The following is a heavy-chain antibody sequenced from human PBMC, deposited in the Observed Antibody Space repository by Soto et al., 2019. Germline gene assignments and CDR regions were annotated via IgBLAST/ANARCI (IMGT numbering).Heavy chain of an antibody. D-gene: IGHD6-6*01. CDR1: GFTFSNAW. V-gene: IGHV3-15*07. Sequence: GGSLRLSCAASGFTFSNAWMNWVRQAPGKGLEWVGRIKSKTDGGTTDYAAPVKGRFTISRDDSKNTLYLQMNSLKTEDTAVYYCKASSASGASEYYYYGMDGWGQGTTVTFSS. CDR2: IKSKTDGGTT. J-gene: IGHJ6*02. CDR3: KASSASGASEYYYYGMDG.